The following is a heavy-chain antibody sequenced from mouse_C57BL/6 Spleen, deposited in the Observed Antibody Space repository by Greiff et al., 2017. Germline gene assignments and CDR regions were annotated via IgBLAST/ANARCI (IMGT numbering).Heavy chain of an antibody. Sequence: QVQLQQPGAELVMPGASVKLSCKASGYTFTSYWMHWVKQRPGQGLEWIGEIGPSDSYTNYNQKFKGKSTLTVDKSSSTAYMPLSSLTSEDSAVYYCARPDYYGSSFDYWGQGTTLTVSS. CDR1: GYTFTSYW. CDR3: ARPDYYGSSFDY. J-gene: IGHJ2*01. D-gene: IGHD1-1*01. CDR2: IGPSDSYT. V-gene: IGHV1-69*01.